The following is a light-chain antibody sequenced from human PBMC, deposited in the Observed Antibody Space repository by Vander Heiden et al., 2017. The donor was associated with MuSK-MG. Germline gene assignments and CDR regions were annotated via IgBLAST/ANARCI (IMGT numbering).Light chain of an antibody. CDR2: DAS. J-gene: IGKJ1*01. V-gene: IGKV3-20*01. Sequence: EIVLTQSPGTLSLSPGERATLSCRASQSVNNNYLAWYQQKPGQAPRLLIYDASSRATGVPDRFSGSGSGTDFTLTISRLEPEDFAVYYCHQYGSSRTFGQGTKVEIK. CDR3: HQYGSSRT. CDR1: QSVNNNY.